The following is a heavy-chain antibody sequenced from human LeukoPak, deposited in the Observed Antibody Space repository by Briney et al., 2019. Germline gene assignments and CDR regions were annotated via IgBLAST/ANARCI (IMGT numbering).Heavy chain of an antibody. CDR3: ARAPKALGYCSSTSCYSEDI. Sequence: SETLSLTCTVSGGSISSYCWSWTRQPAGKGLEWIGRIYTSGSTNYNPSLKSRVTMSVDTSKNQFSLKLSSVTAADTAVYYCARAPKALGYCSSTSCYSEDIWGQGTMVTVSS. J-gene: IGHJ3*02. V-gene: IGHV4-4*07. D-gene: IGHD2-2*01. CDR1: GGSISSYC. CDR2: IYTSGST.